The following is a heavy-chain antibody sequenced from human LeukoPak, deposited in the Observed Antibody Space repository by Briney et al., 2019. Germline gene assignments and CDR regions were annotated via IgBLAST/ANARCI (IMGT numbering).Heavy chain of an antibody. CDR1: GFTFSGYW. CDR2: MSSDSTRS. D-gene: IGHD4-11*01. J-gene: IGHJ4*02. V-gene: IGHV3-74*01. CDR3: AAGPSSNGRQLPY. Sequence: GGSLRLSCEASGFTFSGYWMHWVRQAPGKGLVWVSRMSSDSTRSSHADSVKGRFTISRDNAKEMVYLRMNSLRVEDSAVYYCAAGPSSNGRQLPYWGQGTLVTVSS.